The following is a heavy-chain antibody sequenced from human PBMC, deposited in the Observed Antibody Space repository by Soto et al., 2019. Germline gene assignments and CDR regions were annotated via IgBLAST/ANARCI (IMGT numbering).Heavy chain of an antibody. CDR3: ARVNEGVYYDSRGYFDY. Sequence: QVQLVQSGAEVKKPGASVKVSCKASGYKFSSYGITWVRQAPGQGLEWLGWISTFNGKTIYAQNLQDRVTMTIDASTSAAYLELRSLISDDTALYYCARVNEGVYYDSRGYFDYWGQGTLGTVSS. V-gene: IGHV1-18*01. J-gene: IGHJ4*02. CDR2: ISTFNGKT. CDR1: GYKFSSYG. D-gene: IGHD3-22*01.